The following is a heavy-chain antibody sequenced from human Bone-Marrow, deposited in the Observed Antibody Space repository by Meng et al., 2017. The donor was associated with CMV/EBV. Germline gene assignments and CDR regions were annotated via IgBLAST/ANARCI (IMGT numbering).Heavy chain of an antibody. J-gene: IGHJ6*02. CDR1: GFTFSSYS. CDR2: IKQDGSEK. Sequence: GESLKISCAASGFTFSSYSMNWVRQAPGKGLEWVANIKQDGSEKYYVDSVKGRFTISRDNAKNSLYLQMNSLRAEDTAVYYCARDSALRIFRGAGMDVWGQGTTVTVSS. D-gene: IGHD3-3*01. CDR3: ARDSALRIFRGAGMDV. V-gene: IGHV3-7*01.